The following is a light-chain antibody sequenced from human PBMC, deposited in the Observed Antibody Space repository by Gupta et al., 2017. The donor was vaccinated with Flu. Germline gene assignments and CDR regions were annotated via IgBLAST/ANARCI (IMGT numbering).Light chain of an antibody. Sequence: EVVLTQSPGTLSLSPGERATLSCRASQTVSSTYLAWYQQNVGQAPRLLIYGASSRATGIPDRFSGSGSGTDFTLTISRLEPEDFAVYYCQQYQASPVTFGPGTKVDIK. CDR1: QTVSSTY. CDR3: QQYQASPVT. CDR2: GAS. J-gene: IGKJ3*01. V-gene: IGKV3-20*01.